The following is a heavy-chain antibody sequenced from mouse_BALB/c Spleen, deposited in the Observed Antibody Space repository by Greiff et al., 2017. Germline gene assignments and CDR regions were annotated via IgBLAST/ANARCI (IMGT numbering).Heavy chain of an antibody. CDR1: GFSLTSYG. D-gene: IGHD2-1*01. CDR2: IWAGGST. J-gene: IGHJ4*01. V-gene: IGHV2-9*02. CDR3: ARDGNNAMDY. Sequence: QVQLKQSGPGLVAPSQSLSITCTVSGFSLTSYGVHWVRQPPGKGLEWLGVIWAGGSTNYNSALMSRLSISKYNSKSQVFLKMNSLQNDDTTMYYCARDGNNAMDYWGQGTSVTVSS.